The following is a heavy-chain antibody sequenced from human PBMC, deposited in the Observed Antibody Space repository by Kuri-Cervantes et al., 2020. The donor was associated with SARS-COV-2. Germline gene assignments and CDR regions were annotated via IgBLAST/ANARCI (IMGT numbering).Heavy chain of an antibody. Sequence: ESLKISCTVSGGSISSGGYYWSWIRQPPGKGLEWIGYIYYSGSTNYNPSLKSRVTISVDTSKNQFSLKLSSVTAADTAVYYCARDIGYDYVWGSYRYKNRYFDYWGQGTLVTVSS. CDR2: IYYSGST. CDR3: ARDIGYDYVWGSYRYKNRYFDY. J-gene: IGHJ4*02. V-gene: IGHV4-61*08. D-gene: IGHD3-16*02. CDR1: GGSISSGGYY.